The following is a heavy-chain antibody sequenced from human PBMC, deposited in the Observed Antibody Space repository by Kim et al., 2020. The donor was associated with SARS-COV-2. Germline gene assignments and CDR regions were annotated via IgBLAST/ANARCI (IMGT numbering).Heavy chain of an antibody. CDR1: GFTFSKFA. J-gene: IGHJ3*01. CDR2: ISVSGDIT. V-gene: IGHV3-23*01. D-gene: IGHD2-2*01. Sequence: GGSLRLSCAAPGFTFSKFAMSWVRQAPGKGLEWVSIISVSGDITYYADSVKGRFTISRDNSKSTLYLQLNSLRAEETALYYCAKGGSTSGYAFDLWGQGTLVTISS. CDR3: AKGGSTSGYAFDL.